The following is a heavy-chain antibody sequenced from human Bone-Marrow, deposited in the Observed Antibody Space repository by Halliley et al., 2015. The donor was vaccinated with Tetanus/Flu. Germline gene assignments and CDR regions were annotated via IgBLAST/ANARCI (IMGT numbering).Heavy chain of an antibody. CDR1: GGSISRDY. CDR2: IYYSGNT. J-gene: IGHJ5*02. Sequence: TLSLTCTVSGGSISRDYWSWIRQPPGKGLEWIGYIYYSGNTYYNPSLKSRVTISVDRSKNQFSLKLSSVTAADTAVYYCARQVSTLGNNWFDPWGQGTLVTASS. V-gene: IGHV4-59*08. CDR3: ARQVSTLGNNWFDP. D-gene: IGHD7-27*01.